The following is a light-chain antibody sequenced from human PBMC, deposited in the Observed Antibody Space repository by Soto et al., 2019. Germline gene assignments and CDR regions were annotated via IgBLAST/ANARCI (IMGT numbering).Light chain of an antibody. V-gene: IGLV2-23*02. CDR1: NSDVGSYNL. CDR2: EVT. Sequence: QSVLTRPASVSGSPRQSITRSCTGTNSDVGSYNLVSWFQQHPGKAPKLVIYEVTKRPSGVSDRFSGSKSGNTASLTISGLQAEDEADYYCFSYAGDSVYVFGTGTKVTVL. CDR3: FSYAGDSVYV. J-gene: IGLJ1*01.